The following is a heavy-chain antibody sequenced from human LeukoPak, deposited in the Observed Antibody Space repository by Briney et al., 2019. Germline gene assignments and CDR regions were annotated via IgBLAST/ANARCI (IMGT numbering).Heavy chain of an antibody. CDR2: IIPIFGTA. V-gene: IGHV1-69*13. D-gene: IGHD4-17*01. CDR3: ARGGGGTVTTRLNFDY. J-gene: IGHJ4*02. Sequence: GASVKVSCKASGGTFSSYAISWVRQAPGQGLEWMGGIIPIFGTANYAQKFQGRVMITADESTSTAYMELSSLRSEDTAVYYCARGGGGTVTTRLNFDYWGQGTLVTVYS. CDR1: GGTFSSYA.